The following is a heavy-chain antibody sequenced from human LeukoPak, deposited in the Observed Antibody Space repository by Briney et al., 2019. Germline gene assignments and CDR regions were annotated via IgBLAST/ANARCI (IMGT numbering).Heavy chain of an antibody. D-gene: IGHD4-11*01. CDR3: AKGGPYSKFPFDP. CDR2: ISGVSGSA. Sequence: PGGSLRLSCAASGFSFGSYAMSWVRQAPGKGLEWVSSISGVSGSAYYVDSVKSRFTISRDNSKSTLFLRMNSLRAEDTALYYCAKGGPYSKFPFDPWGQGTLVTVFS. CDR1: GFSFGSYA. V-gene: IGHV3-23*01. J-gene: IGHJ5*02.